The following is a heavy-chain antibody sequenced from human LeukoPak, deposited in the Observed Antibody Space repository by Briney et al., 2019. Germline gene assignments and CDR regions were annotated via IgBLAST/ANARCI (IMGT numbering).Heavy chain of an antibody. CDR3: ARDRYYYDSSGQFDY. D-gene: IGHD3-22*01. CDR1: GFTFSSYA. V-gene: IGHV3-30*04. Sequence: PGGSLRLSCAASGFTFSSYAMHWVRQAPGKGLEWVAVISYDGSNKYYADSVKGRFTISRDNSKNTLYLQMNSLRAEDTAVYYCARDRYYYDSSGQFDYWGQGTLVTVSS. CDR2: ISYDGSNK. J-gene: IGHJ4*02.